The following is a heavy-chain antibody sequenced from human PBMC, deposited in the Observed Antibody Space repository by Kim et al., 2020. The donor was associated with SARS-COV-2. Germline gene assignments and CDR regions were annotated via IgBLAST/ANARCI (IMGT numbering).Heavy chain of an antibody. CDR2: ISYDGSNK. CDR1: GFTFSSYA. J-gene: IGHJ6*02. D-gene: IGHD4-17*01. CDR3: ARDPLTTVTTGAGGDVSRPYGMDV. Sequence: GGSLRLSCAASGFTFSSYAMHWVRQAPGKGLEWVAVISYDGSNKYYADSVKGRFTISRDNSKNTLYLQMNSLRAEDTAVYYCARDPLTTVTTGAGGDVSRPYGMDVWGQGTTVTVSS. V-gene: IGHV3-30*04.